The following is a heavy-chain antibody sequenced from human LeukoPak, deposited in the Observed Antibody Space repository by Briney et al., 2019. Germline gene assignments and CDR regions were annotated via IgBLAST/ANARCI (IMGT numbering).Heavy chain of an antibody. CDR3: ARRKGSGYKIFDY. CDR2: ISSSSSTI. D-gene: IGHD5-12*01. Sequence: GGSLRLSCAASGFAVSSSYFSWVRQAPGKGLEWVSYISSSSSTIYYADSVKGRFTISRDNAKNSLYLQMNSLRAEDTAVYYCARRKGSGYKIFDYWGQGTLVTVSS. J-gene: IGHJ4*02. CDR1: GFAVSSSY. V-gene: IGHV3-48*01.